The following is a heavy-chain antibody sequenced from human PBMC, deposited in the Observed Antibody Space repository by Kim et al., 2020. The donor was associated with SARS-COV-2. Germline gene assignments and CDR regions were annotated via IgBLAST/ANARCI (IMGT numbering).Heavy chain of an antibody. D-gene: IGHD2-15*01. CDR2: IYYSGST. Sequence: TETLSLTCTVSGGSISSSSYYWGWIRQPPGKGLEWIGSIYYSGSTYYNPSLKSRVTISVDTSKNQFSLKLSSVTAADTAVYYCARVQDIVVVNWFDPWGQGTLVTVSS. CDR1: GGSISSSSYY. J-gene: IGHJ5*02. CDR3: ARVQDIVVVNWFDP. V-gene: IGHV4-39*07.